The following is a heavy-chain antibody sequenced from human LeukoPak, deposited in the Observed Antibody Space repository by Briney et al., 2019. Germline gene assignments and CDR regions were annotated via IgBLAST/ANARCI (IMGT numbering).Heavy chain of an antibody. CDR1: GFTFNDYG. CDR3: ATDDPASILTGPMPDF. CDR2: ISNDGSTK. J-gene: IGHJ4*02. Sequence: GKSLRLSCAASGFTFNDYGMHWVRQAPGKGLEWVAVISNDGSTKYYADSVKGRFTISRDNPKNTLYLQMNSLRPADTAVYYCATDDPASILTGPMPDFWGQGTLVTVSS. V-gene: IGHV3-30*03. D-gene: IGHD3-9*01.